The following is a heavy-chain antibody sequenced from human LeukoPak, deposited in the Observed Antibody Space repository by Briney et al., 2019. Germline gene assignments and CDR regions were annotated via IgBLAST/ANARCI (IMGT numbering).Heavy chain of an antibody. CDR1: GGSIRSYY. D-gene: IGHD6-13*01. CDR3: ARRTLAAGIDP. CDR2: IYTSGST. Sequence: SETLSLTCSVSGGSIRSYYWSWIRQPAGKGLEWIGRIYTSGSTNYNPSLKSRVTMSVDTSKNQISLKLTSVTAADTAVYYCARRTLAAGIDPWGQGTLVTVSS. V-gene: IGHV4-4*07. J-gene: IGHJ5*02.